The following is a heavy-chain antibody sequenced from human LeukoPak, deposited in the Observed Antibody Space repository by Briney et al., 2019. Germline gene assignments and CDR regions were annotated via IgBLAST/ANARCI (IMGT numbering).Heavy chain of an antibody. CDR1: GFTFSSYS. CDR3: AKAGGWTNYFDL. V-gene: IGHV3-23*01. J-gene: IGHJ4*02. D-gene: IGHD6-19*01. Sequence: GGSLRLSCAASGFTFSSYSMTWVRQAPGKGLAWVAAISAGGGSTYYADSVKGRFTISRDNSKNTLYLQLNSLRAEDTAVYYCAKAGGWTNYFDLWGQGTLVTVSS. CDR2: ISAGGGST.